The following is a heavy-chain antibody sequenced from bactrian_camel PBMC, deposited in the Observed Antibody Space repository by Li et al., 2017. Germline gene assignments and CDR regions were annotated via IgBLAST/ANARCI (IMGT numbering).Heavy chain of an antibody. CDR1: RLTYRRQC. D-gene: IGHD2*01. Sequence: EVQLVESGGDSVQAGGSLTLSCIASRLTYRRQCMAWFRQAPGNEREGVATIDSDGTTAYADSVKGRFTVSANNAKKTLYLQMNNLKTEDTAVYFCGTDCADIVIVTTAINPLYTYEGQGTQVTVS. V-gene: IGHV3S31*01. CDR2: IDSDGTT. J-gene: IGHJ4*01.